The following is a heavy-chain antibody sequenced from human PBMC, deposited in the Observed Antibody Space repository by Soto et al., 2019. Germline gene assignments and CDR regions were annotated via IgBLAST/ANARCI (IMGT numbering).Heavy chain of an antibody. CDR3: AGGEGSSSDLYYYYGMDV. V-gene: IGHV4-59*01. CDR2: IYYSGST. J-gene: IGHJ6*02. CDR1: GGSISSYY. Sequence: QVQLQESGPGLVKPSETLSLTCTVSGGSISSYYWSWIRQPPGKGLEWIGYIYYSGSTNYNPSLKSRVTISVDTSKDPFSLKLSSVTAADTAVYYCAGGEGSSSDLYYYYGMDVWGQGTTVTVSS. D-gene: IGHD6-6*01.